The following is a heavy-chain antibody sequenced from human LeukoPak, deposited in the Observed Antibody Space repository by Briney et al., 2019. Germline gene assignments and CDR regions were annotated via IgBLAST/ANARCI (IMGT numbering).Heavy chain of an antibody. Sequence: GGSLRLSCAASGFTFSSYWMSWVRQAPGKGLEWVANIKQDGSEKYYVDSVKGRFTTSRDNAKNSLHLQMNSLRAEGTAVYYCARWGTYSSSWLGAFDIWGQGTMVTVSS. D-gene: IGHD2-2*01. J-gene: IGHJ3*02. V-gene: IGHV3-7*05. CDR2: IKQDGSEK. CDR3: ARWGTYSSSWLGAFDI. CDR1: GFTFSSYW.